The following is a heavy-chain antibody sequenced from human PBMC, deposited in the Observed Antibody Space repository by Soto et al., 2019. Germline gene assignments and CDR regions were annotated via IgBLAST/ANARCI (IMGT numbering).Heavy chain of an antibody. J-gene: IGHJ6*02. CDR2: IYYSGPT. D-gene: IGHD5-12*01. CDR3: AIPSEGYGRDYYALDV. Sequence: QPPGKGLEWIGSIYYSGPTYYNPSLKSRVTISVDTSKNQFSLKLSSVTAADTAVYYCAIPSEGYGRDYYALDVRR. V-gene: IGHV4-39*01.